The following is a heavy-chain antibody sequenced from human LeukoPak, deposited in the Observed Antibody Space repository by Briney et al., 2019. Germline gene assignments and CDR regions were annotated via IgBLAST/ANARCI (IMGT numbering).Heavy chain of an antibody. V-gene: IGHV4-61*02. CDR2: IYASGST. CDR1: GGSINSGNYY. CDR3: ARDSIYGYDY. J-gene: IGHJ4*02. D-gene: IGHD2/OR15-2a*01. Sequence: KPSQTLSLTCTVSGGSINSGNYYWSWIRQPAGKRLEWIGCIYASGSTDYNPSLKSRVTISVDTSRNQFSLRLSAVTAADTAVYYCARDSIYGYDYWGQGTLVTVSS.